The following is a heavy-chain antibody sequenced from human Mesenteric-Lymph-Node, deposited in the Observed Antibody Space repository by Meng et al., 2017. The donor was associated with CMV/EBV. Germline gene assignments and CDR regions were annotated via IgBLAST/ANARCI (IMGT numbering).Heavy chain of an antibody. D-gene: IGHD7-27*01. CDR3: ARVPQLGYYYYGMDV. J-gene: IGHJ6*02. Sequence: SETLSLTCTVSGGSISSYYWSWIRQPPGKGLEWIGYIYYSGSTNYNPSLKSRVTISVDTSKNQFSLILSSVTAADTAVYYCARVPQLGYYYYGMDVWGQGTTVTVSS. V-gene: IGHV4-59*01. CDR2: IYYSGST. CDR1: GGSISSYY.